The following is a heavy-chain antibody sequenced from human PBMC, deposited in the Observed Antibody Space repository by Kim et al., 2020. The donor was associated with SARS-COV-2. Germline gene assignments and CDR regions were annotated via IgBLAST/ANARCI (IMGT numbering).Heavy chain of an antibody. V-gene: IGHV3-30*18. CDR3: AKPLSPYGSWRADAFDI. CDR1: GFTFSSYG. J-gene: IGHJ3*02. Sequence: GGSLRLSCAASGFTFSSYGMHWVRQAPGKGLEWVAVISYDGSNKYYADSVKGRFTISRDNSKNTLYLQMNSLRAEDTAVYYCAKPLSPYGSWRADAFDI. CDR2: ISYDGSNK. D-gene: IGHD3-10*01.